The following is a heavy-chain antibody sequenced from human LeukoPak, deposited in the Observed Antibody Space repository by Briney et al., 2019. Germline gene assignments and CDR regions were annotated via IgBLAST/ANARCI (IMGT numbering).Heavy chain of an antibody. J-gene: IGHJ4*02. D-gene: IGHD2-15*01. V-gene: IGHV1-2*02. CDR3: ARPYCNGGSCHDYFDY. Sequence: RWASVKVSCKASGYTFTSYAMNWVRQAPGQGLEWMGWMNPYSGGTNYAQKFQGRVTMTRDTSISTAYMELRRLSSDDTAIYYCARPYCNGGSCHDYFDYWGQGTLVSVSS. CDR2: MNPYSGGT. CDR1: GYTFTSYA.